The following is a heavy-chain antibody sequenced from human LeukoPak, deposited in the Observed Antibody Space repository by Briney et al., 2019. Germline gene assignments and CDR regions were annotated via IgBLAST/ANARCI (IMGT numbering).Heavy chain of an antibody. CDR3: ARGSSSGYFDY. Sequence: SETLSLTCSVSNYSINTGYFWAWLRQPPGKGLEWIGTIYHRGSSYYSPSLKSRVTISVDTSKNQFSLRVDSVTAADTAVFFCARGSSSGYFDYWGQGTVVPVSS. D-gene: IGHD6-13*01. V-gene: IGHV4-38-2*02. J-gene: IGHJ4*02. CDR1: NYSINTGYF. CDR2: IYHRGSS.